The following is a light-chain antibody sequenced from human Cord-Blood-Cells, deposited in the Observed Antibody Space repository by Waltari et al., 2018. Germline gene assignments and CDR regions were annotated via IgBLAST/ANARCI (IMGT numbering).Light chain of an antibody. V-gene: IGKV3-20*01. Sequence: EIVLTQSPGTLSLPPGERATLSCRASQSVSSSYLAWYQQKPGQAPRLLIYGASSSATGIPDRFSGSGSGTDFTLTISRLEPEDFAVYYCQQYGSSITFGQGTRLEIK. J-gene: IGKJ5*01. CDR3: QQYGSSIT. CDR1: QSVSSSY. CDR2: GAS.